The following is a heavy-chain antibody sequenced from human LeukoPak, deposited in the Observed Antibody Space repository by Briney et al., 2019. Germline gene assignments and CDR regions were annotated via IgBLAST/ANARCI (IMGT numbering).Heavy chain of an antibody. CDR2: ISSSSSYI. Sequence: GGSLRLSCAASGFTFSSYSMNWVRQAPGKWLEWVSSISSSSSYIYYADSVKGRFTISRDNAKNSLYLQMNSLRAEDTAVYYCARSPSQYCSSTSCYTEPEYFQHWGQGTLVTVSS. J-gene: IGHJ1*01. D-gene: IGHD2-2*02. CDR3: ARSPSQYCSSTSCYTEPEYFQH. CDR1: GFTFSSYS. V-gene: IGHV3-21*01.